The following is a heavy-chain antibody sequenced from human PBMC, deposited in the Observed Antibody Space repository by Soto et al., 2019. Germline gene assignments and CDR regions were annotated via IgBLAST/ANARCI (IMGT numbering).Heavy chain of an antibody. V-gene: IGHV4-4*07. CDR3: ARVAGSGYYSPYNWFDP. J-gene: IGHJ5*02. D-gene: IGHD3-3*01. CDR1: GGSISSYY. Sequence: SETLSLTCTFSGGSISSYYWSLIRQPAGKGLEWIGRIYTSGSTNYNPSLKSRVTMSVDTSKNQFSLKLSSVTAADTAVYYCARVAGSGYYSPYNWFDPWGQGTLVTVSS. CDR2: IYTSGST.